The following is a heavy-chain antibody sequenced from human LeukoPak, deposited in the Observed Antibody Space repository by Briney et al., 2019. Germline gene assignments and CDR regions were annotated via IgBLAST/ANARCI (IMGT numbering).Heavy chain of an antibody. CDR1: GGSIRSSY. D-gene: IGHD5-12*01. J-gene: IGHJ4*02. V-gene: IGHV4-59*01. CDR2: IYYSGST. CDR3: ARVSVSGYGYYYFDY. Sequence: SETLPLTCTVSGGSIRSSYWSWIRQPPGKGLEWIGYIYYSGSTKYNPSLKSRVTMSVDTSQNQSALKLSSVTAADTAVYHCARVSVSGYGYYYFDYWGQGTLVTVSS.